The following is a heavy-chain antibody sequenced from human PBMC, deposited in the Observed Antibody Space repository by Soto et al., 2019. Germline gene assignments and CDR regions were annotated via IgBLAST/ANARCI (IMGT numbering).Heavy chain of an antibody. CDR2: IRGSGSSA. V-gene: IGHV3-23*01. J-gene: IGHJ6*03. CDR3: AKRGGNYDSRYHYPMDA. CDR1: GFTFSSYA. Sequence: EVQVLESGGGLVQPGGSLRLSCAASGFTFSSYAMNWVRQSPGKGLEWVGSIRGSGSSAYYPDSVEGRFTISRDNSKKALYIKVNSLRAEHTAVYYCAKRGGNYDSRYHYPMDAWGNGTPVTVSS. D-gene: IGHD3-16*01.